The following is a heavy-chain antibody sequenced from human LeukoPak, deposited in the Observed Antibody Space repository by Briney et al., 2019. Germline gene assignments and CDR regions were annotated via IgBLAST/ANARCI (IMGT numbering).Heavy chain of an antibody. V-gene: IGHV4-34*01. CDR1: GGSFSGYY. CDR2: INHSGST. Sequence: SETLSLTCAVYGGSFSGYYWSWIRQPPGKGLEWIGEINHSGSTNYNPSLKSRVIISVDTSKNQFSLRLSSVTAADTAMYYCARRNMEGWGQGTLVTVSS. J-gene: IGHJ4*02. CDR3: ARRNMEG. D-gene: IGHD2/OR15-2a*01.